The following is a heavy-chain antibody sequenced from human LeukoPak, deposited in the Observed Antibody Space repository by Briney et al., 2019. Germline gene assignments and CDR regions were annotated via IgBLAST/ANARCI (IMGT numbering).Heavy chain of an antibody. Sequence: SETLSLTCAVYGVSFSGYYWSWIRQPPGKGLEWIGEINHSGSTNYNPSLKSRVTISVDTSKNQFSLKLSSVTAADTAVYYCARDGGGSYSDYWGQGILVTVSS. D-gene: IGHD3-10*01. V-gene: IGHV4-34*01. J-gene: IGHJ4*02. CDR2: INHSGST. CDR3: ARDGGGSYSDY. CDR1: GVSFSGYY.